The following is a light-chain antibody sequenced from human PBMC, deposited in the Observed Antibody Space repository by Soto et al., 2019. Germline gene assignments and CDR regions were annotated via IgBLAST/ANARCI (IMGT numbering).Light chain of an antibody. V-gene: IGKV1-5*01. J-gene: IGKJ1*01. CDR3: QQFNSYPWT. CDR2: DAS. CDR1: QGISSW. Sequence: DIQMTQSPSSLSESAGDRVTITCRASQGISSWLAWYQQKPGKAPKLLIYDASTLESGVPSRFSGSGSGTEFTLTVSILQPDHFATYYCQQFNSYPWTFGQGTKVDIK.